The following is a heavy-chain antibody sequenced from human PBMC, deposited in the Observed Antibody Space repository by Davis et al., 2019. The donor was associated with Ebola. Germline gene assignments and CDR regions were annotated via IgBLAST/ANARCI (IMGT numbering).Heavy chain of an antibody. Sequence: SVKVSCKASGFTFTSSAVQWVRQARGQRLEWIGWIVVCSGNTNYAQKFQERVTITRDMSTSTAYMELSSLRSEDTAVYYCARDGDSSGYYWGVDYWGQRTLVTVSS. J-gene: IGHJ4*02. D-gene: IGHD3-22*01. CDR3: ARDGDSSGYYWGVDY. CDR1: GFTFTSSA. V-gene: IGHV1-58*01. CDR2: IVVCSGNT.